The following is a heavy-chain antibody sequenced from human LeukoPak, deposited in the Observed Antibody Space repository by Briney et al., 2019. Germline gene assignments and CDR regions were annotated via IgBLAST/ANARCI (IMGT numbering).Heavy chain of an antibody. D-gene: IGHD6-13*01. CDR3: ARGGGGSSWYWDWFDT. V-gene: IGHV4-38-2*02. CDR2: IYHTGTT. CDR1: GYSIRNDNR. Sequence: SETLSLTCTVSGYSIRNDNRWSWIRQPPGKGLEWVGSIYHTGTTYYSPSLKSRVTISVDTSKNQFSLKRSSVTAADTAVYYWARGGGGSSWYWDWFDTWGQGTLVTVSS. J-gene: IGHJ5*02.